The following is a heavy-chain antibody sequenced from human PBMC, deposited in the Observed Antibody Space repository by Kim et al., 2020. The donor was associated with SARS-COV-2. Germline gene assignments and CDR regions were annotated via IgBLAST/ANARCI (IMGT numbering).Heavy chain of an antibody. CDR2: IYYIGST. Sequence: SETLSLTCTVSGGSISSYYWSWIRQPPGKGLEWIGFIYYIGSTNYNPSLKSRVTISVDTSTNQFSLKLSSVIAADTAVYYCAGVRRITIFGVVNWFDPWGQGTLVTVSS. D-gene: IGHD3-3*01. J-gene: IGHJ5*02. V-gene: IGHV4-59*01. CDR1: GGSISSYY. CDR3: AGVRRITIFGVVNWFDP.